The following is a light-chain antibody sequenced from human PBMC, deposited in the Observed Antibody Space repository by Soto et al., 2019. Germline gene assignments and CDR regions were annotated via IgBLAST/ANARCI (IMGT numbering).Light chain of an antibody. CDR1: QDISNY. V-gene: IGKV1-27*01. CDR3: QRYDDAPLT. J-gene: IGKJ4*01. CDR2: AAS. Sequence: DIQMTQSPSSLSASVGDRVTMTCRASQDISNYLVWYQQQPGKVPKLLIYAASTLHSGVPSRFSGSGSGTDFPLTISSLQPEDVGTYYCQRYDDAPLTFGGGTNGEIK.